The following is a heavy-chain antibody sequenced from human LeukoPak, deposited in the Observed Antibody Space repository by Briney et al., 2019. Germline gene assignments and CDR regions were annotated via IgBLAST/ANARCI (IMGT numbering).Heavy chain of an antibody. J-gene: IGHJ4*02. CDR2: TYNGGST. Sequence: SETLSLTCTAYGGSVSSSIYHWFWIRQPPGKGLEWIGFTYNGGSTYYNPSLKSRVTISVDMAKNQFSLKVMSVTAADTAVYYCVRGHGGYWGQGTLVTVSS. CDR3: VRGHGGY. CDR1: GGSVSSSIYH. V-gene: IGHV4-61*01.